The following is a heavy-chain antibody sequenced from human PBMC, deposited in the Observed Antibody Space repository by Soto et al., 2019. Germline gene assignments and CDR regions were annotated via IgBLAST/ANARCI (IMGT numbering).Heavy chain of an antibody. D-gene: IGHD3-10*01. CDR2: ISTYNGNT. CDR1: GYTFTSYG. V-gene: IGHV1-18*01. J-gene: IGHJ4*02. CDR3: AREMVRGVASDY. Sequence: QVQLVQSGAEVKKPGASVKVSCKASGYTFTSYGISWVRQAPGQGLEWMGWISTYNGNTKYAQKLQGRVTMTTDTSTSTAYMELRRLRSDDTAGFYCAREMVRGVASDYWGQGTLVTVSS.